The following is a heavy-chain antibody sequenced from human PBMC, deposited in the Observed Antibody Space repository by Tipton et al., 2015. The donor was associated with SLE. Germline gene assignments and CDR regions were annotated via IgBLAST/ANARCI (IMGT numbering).Heavy chain of an antibody. D-gene: IGHD1-26*01. CDR2: IYHSGST. CDR3: ARGHRWAAYYYYMDV. CDR1: GYSISSGYY. V-gene: IGHV4-38-2*01. Sequence: TLSLTCAVSGYSISSGYYWGWIRQPPGKGLEWIGSIYHSGSTNYNPSLKSRVTISVDTSKNQFSLRLSSVTAADAAVYYCARGHRWAAYYYYMDVWGKGTTVTVSS. J-gene: IGHJ6*03.